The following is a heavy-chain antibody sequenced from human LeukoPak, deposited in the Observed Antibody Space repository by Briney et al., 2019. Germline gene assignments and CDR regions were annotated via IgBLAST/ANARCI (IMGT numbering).Heavy chain of an antibody. D-gene: IGHD3-10*01. CDR1: GASISKIEDY. J-gene: IGHJ6*03. CDR2: IYHIGST. Sequence: SETLSLTCTVSGASISKIEDYWGWLRQSPGKGLEWIGTIYHIGSTYYNPSLKSRVTMSVDASKNQFSLKLSSVTAADTAVYYCAKDERLLWFGELRNYYMDVWGKGTTVTISS. CDR3: AKDERLLWFGELRNYYMDV. V-gene: IGHV4-39*07.